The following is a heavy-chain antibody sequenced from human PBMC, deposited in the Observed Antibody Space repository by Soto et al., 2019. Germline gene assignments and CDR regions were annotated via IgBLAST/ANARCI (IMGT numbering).Heavy chain of an antibody. CDR1: GFTFSSYA. J-gene: IGHJ5*02. V-gene: IGHV3-23*01. CDR2: ISGSGGST. D-gene: IGHD3-3*01. CDR3: AKVVLEWLLSNWFDP. Sequence: PGGSLRLSCAASGFTFSSYAMSWVRQAPGKGLEWVSAISGSGGSTYYADSVKGRFTISRDNSKNTLYLQMNSLRAEDTAVYYCAKVVLEWLLSNWFDPWGQGTLVTVLL.